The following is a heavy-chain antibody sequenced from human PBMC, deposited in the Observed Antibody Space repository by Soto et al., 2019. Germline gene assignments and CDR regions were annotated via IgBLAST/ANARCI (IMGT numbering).Heavy chain of an antibody. CDR2: IFYTGST. CDR1: GGSISGGAYY. V-gene: IGHV4-31*03. J-gene: IGHJ5*02. D-gene: IGHD3-3*01. Sequence: QVQLQESGPGLVKPSQTLSLTCTVSGGSISGGAYYWSWIRQHPGKGLEWIGYIFYTGSTFYNPSLKSRVAISVDTSKNQFSLKLNSVTAADTAVYYCAREESDFRGPNWSDPWGQGTLVTVSS. CDR3: AREESDFRGPNWSDP.